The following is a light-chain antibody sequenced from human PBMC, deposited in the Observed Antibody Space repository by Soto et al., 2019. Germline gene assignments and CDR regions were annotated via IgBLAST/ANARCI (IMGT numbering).Light chain of an antibody. J-gene: IGLJ2*01. CDR2: EVS. Sequence: QSALTQPASVSGSPGQSITISCTGTNNDIGTYNYVSWYQHHPGKAPKPLIYEVSNRPSGVANRNSASKSGNTASLTISGLQAEDEADNQCTSFTAITTVVFGGGTKLTVL. CDR1: NNDIGTYNY. V-gene: IGLV2-14*01. CDR3: TSFTAITTVV.